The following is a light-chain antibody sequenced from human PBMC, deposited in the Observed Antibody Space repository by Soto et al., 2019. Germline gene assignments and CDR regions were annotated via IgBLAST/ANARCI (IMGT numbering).Light chain of an antibody. CDR3: NSYTSSNPYV. CDR1: ISDVGAHNF. J-gene: IGLJ1*01. Sequence: QCSPTKPSSLSGTHGQAISIPCSGSISDVGAHNFVSWYQHHPGKAPKLMIYEVSNRPSGVSNRFSGSKSGNTASLTISGLQAEDEADYYCNSYTSSNPYVFGSGTKVTVL. CDR2: EVS. V-gene: IGLV2-14*01.